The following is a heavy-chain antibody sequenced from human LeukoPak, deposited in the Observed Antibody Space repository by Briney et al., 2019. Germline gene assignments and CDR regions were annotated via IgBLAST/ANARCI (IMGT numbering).Heavy chain of an antibody. J-gene: IGHJ4*02. CDR3: ASHTAGHGSGY. CDR1: GASISSYY. Sequence: PSETLSLTCTVSGASISSYYWSWIRQPPGKGLEWNGHIYYSGSTNYNPSIKSRVTISVDTSKNQFSLNLNSVIAADTAMYYCASHTAGHGSGYWGQGVLVTVSS. CDR2: IYYSGST. D-gene: IGHD5-24*01. V-gene: IGHV4-59*08.